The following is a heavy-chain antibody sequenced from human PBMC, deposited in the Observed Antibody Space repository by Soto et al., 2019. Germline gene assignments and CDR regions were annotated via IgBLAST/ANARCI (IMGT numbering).Heavy chain of an antibody. CDR3: ATRSRSDTVRVSGYDDY. CDR1: GYTLTELS. V-gene: IGHV1-24*01. Sequence: ASVKVSCKVSGYTLTELSMHWVRQAPGKGLEWMGGFDPEDGETIYAQKFQGRVTMTEDTSTDTAYMELSSLRSEDTAVYYCATRSRSDTVRVSGYDDYCGQGPLVTVYS. J-gene: IGHJ4*02. CDR2: FDPEDGET. D-gene: IGHD5-12*01.